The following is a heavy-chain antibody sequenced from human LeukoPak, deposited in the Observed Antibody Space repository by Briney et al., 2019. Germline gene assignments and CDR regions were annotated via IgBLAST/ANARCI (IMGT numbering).Heavy chain of an antibody. J-gene: IGHJ4*02. D-gene: IGHD1/OR15-1a*01. CDR1: GGSISSGDSY. CDR2: IYYSGTT. Sequence: PSQTLSLTCTVSGGSISSGDSYWSWIRQHPGKGLEWIGYIYYSGTTYYNPSLKSRLTISVDTSKNQFSLKLTSVTAADTAVYYCARAAQNWNNAPYFDFWGQGSLVTVSS. CDR3: ARAAQNWNNAPYFDF. V-gene: IGHV4-31*03.